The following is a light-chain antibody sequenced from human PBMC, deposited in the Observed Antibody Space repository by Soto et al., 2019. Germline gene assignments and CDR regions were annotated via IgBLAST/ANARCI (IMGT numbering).Light chain of an antibody. Sequence: QSALTQPPSASGSPGQSVTISCAGTSSDVGGYNSVSWYQQHPGQAPKLMIYEVNKRPSGVPDRFSGSKSGNTASLTVSGLQAEDEADYYCSSYADSNNLVFGGGTKLTVL. CDR2: EVN. CDR3: SSYADSNNLV. CDR1: SSDVGGYNS. J-gene: IGLJ3*02. V-gene: IGLV2-8*01.